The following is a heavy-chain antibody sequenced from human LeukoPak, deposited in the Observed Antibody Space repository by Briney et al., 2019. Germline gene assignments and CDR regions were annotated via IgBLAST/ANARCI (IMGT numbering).Heavy chain of an antibody. D-gene: IGHD3-16*01. Sequence: PSETLSLTCTVSGGSISSGSYYWSWIRQPAGKGLEWIGRIYTSGSTNYNPSLKSRVTISVDTSKNQFSLKLSSVTAADTAVYYCARGDNRWGVGYWGQGTLVTVSS. CDR2: IYTSGST. V-gene: IGHV4-61*02. CDR1: GGSISSGSYY. CDR3: ARGDNRWGVGY. J-gene: IGHJ4*02.